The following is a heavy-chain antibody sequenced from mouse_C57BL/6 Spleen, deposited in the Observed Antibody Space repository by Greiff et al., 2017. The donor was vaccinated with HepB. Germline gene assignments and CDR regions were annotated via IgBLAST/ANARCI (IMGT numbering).Heavy chain of an antibody. V-gene: IGHV10-1*01. CDR2: IRSKSNNYAT. CDR1: GFSFNTYA. Sequence: EVKLMESGGGLVQPKGSLKLSCAASGFSFNTYAMNWVRQAPGKGLEWVARIRSKSNNYATYYADSVKDRFTISRDDSESMLYLQMNNLKTEDTAMYYCVRSDSSGDVGFAYWGQGTLVTVSA. D-gene: IGHD3-2*02. CDR3: VRSDSSGDVGFAY. J-gene: IGHJ3*01.